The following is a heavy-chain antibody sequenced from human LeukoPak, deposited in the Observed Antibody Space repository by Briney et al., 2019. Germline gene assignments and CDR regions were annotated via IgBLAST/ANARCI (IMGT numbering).Heavy chain of an antibody. D-gene: IGHD2-2*01. CDR1: GGSVSSNY. V-gene: IGHV4-59*02. Sequence: SETLSLTCTVSGGSVSSNYWNWIRQSPGKGLEWIGYIYYDGGSNYNPSLNSRVTISIDTSKNQFSLKLSSVTAADTAVYHCARGPVPAATYDYWGQGTLVTVSS. CDR2: IYYDGGS. CDR3: ARGPVPAATYDY. J-gene: IGHJ4*02.